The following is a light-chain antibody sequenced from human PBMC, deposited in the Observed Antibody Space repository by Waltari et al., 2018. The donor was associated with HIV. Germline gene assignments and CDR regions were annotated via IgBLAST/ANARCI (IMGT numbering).Light chain of an antibody. CDR1: QNVLFTPNNKNY. V-gene: IGKV4-1*01. J-gene: IGKJ2*01. CDR2: WAS. CDR3: QQYYTSPPA. Sequence: DVVMTQSPDSLAVSLGERATINCKSSQNVLFTPNNKNYLAWYQKKPQQPPKLIIYWASTRESGVPDRFSGAGSGTDFTLTISSLQAEDVAVYYCQQYYTSPPAFGQGTKVEIK.